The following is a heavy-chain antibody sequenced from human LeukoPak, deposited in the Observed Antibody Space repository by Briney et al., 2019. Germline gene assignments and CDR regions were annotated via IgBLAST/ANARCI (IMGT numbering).Heavy chain of an antibody. J-gene: IGHJ3*02. CDR2: IYYSGST. V-gene: IGHV4-59*12. Sequence: KPSETLSLTCTVSGGSISSYYWSWIRQPPGKGLEWIGYIYYSGSTNYNPSLKSRVTMSVDTSKNQFSLKLSSVTAADTAVYYCARSGYYYDSSGYYPDAFDIWGQGTMVTVSS. D-gene: IGHD3-22*01. CDR1: GGSISSYY. CDR3: ARSGYYYDSSGYYPDAFDI.